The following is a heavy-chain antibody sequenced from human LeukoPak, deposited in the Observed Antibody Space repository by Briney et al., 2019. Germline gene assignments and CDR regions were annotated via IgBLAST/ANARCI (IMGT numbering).Heavy chain of an antibody. V-gene: IGHV3-74*01. Sequence: PGGSLRLSCVTSGFTFSGYWMHWVRQGPEKGLELVSRIDNDGHGIIYADSVKGRSTTSRDNVKNTLYLQMNSLRVEDTAVYYWAAGGGWDPSFGVVTHIDAWGKGTTVVVS. CDR1: GFTFSGYW. D-gene: IGHD3-3*01. CDR2: IDNDGHGI. CDR3: AAGGGWDPSFGVVTHIDA. J-gene: IGHJ6*03.